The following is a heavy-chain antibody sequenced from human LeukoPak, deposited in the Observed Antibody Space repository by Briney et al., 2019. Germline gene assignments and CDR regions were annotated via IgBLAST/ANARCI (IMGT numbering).Heavy chain of an antibody. CDR3: ARSRGGYGDYGSWFDP. J-gene: IGHJ5*02. CDR1: GGSIGSFF. CDR2: IHYSGST. Sequence: SETLSLTCTVSGGSIGSFFWSWIRQPPGKALEWIGYIHYSGSTKYNPSLKSRVTISVDTSENQFSLTLNSVTAADTAVYYCARSRGGYGDYGSWFDPWGQGILVTVSS. V-gene: IGHV4-59*01. D-gene: IGHD4-17*01.